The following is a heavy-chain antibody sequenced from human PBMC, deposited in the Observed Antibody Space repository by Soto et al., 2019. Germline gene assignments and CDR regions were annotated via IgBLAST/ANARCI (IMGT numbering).Heavy chain of an antibody. CDR3: ASHSGSSPEGRYYYGMDV. CDR1: GGTFSSYA. V-gene: IGHV1-69*12. D-gene: IGHD1-26*01. J-gene: IGHJ6*02. CDR2: IIPIFGTA. Sequence: QVQLVQSGAEVKKPGSSVKVSCKASGGTFSSYAISWVRQAPGQGLEWMGGIIPIFGTADYAQKFQGRVTITADESPSTDYMELSSLRSEDTAVYYCASHSGSSPEGRYYYGMDVWGQGTTVTVSS.